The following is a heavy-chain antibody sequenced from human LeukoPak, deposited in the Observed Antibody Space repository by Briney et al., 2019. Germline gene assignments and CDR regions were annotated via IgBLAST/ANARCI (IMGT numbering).Heavy chain of an antibody. D-gene: IGHD3-9*01. CDR1: GGSISSSSYY. Sequence: SETLSLTCTVSGGSISSSSYYWGWIRQPPGKGLEWIGSIYYSGSTYYNPSLKSRVTISVDPSKNPFSLKLSSVTAAHTAVYYCARDRYFDWLYFDYWGQGTLVTVSS. V-gene: IGHV4-39*07. CDR3: ARDRYFDWLYFDY. CDR2: IYYSGST. J-gene: IGHJ4*02.